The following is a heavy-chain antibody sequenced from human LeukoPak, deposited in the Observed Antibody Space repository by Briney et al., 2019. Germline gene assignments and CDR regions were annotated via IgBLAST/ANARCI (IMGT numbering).Heavy chain of an antibody. CDR3: ARVTSHAAQSLDY. CDR1: GFTFSSYS. J-gene: IGHJ4*02. Sequence: GGSLRLSCAASGFTFSSYSMNWVRQAPGKGLEWVSYISSSSSTIYYADSVKGRFTISRDNAKNSLYLQMNSLRAEDAAVYYCARVTSHAAQSLDYWGQGTLVTSPQ. CDR2: ISSSSSTI. V-gene: IGHV3-48*01. D-gene: IGHD6-25*01.